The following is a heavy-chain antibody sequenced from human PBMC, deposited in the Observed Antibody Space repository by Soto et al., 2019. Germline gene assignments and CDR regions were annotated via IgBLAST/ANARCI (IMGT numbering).Heavy chain of an antibody. CDR1: GYTFTGYD. Sequence: ASVKVSCKASGYTFTGYDMHWVRQAPGQGLEWMGWINPNSGGTNYAQKFQGRVTMTRDTSISTAYMELSRLRSDDTAVYYCARARGALRTSQLSNWFDPWGQGTLVTVS. CDR3: ARARGALRTSQLSNWFDP. J-gene: IGHJ5*02. CDR2: INPNSGGT. D-gene: IGHD2-2*01. V-gene: IGHV1-2*02.